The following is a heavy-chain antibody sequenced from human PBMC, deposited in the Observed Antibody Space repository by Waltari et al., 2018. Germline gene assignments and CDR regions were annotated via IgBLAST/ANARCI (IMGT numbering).Heavy chain of an antibody. CDR2: INHSGST. D-gene: IGHD3-16*02. V-gene: IGHV4-34*01. J-gene: IGHJ4*02. CDR1: GGSFSGYY. CDR3: AAHHPYYIWGSYRLPDY. Sequence: QVQLQQWGAGLLKPSETLSLTCAVYGGSFSGYYWSWIRQPPGQGLEWIGEINHSGSTNYNPSLKSRVTISVDTSKNQFSLKLSSVTAADTAVYYCAAHHPYYIWGSYRLPDYWGQGTLVTVSS.